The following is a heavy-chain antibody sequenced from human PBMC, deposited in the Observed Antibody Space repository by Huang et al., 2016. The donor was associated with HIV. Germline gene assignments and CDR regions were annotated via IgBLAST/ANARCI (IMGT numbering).Heavy chain of an antibody. V-gene: IGHV3-74*02. D-gene: IGHD3-3*01. CDR1: GFIFSDYW. Sequence: EVELAESGGGSVRPGQSLRLSCVGSGFIFSDYWMHWVRQIPGRGLRGVEGIGRDGSSTSYADSVKGRFTIYRDNARNTVYLQMSSLRVDDTAVYYCVRAREKGYDFWSGYRYWGQGAQVTVSS. J-gene: IGHJ4*01. CDR3: VRAREKGYDFWSGYRY. CDR2: IGRDGSST.